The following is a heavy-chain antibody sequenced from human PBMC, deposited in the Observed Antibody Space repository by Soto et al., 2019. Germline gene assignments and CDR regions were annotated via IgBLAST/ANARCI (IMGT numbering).Heavy chain of an antibody. Sequence: QPGGSLRLSCAASGFTFSSYGMHWFRQAPGKGLEWVAVISYDGSNKYYADSVKGRFTISRDNSKNTLYLQMNSLRAEDTAVYYCANLLGQEAFDIWGQGTMVTVSS. CDR2: ISYDGSNK. J-gene: IGHJ3*02. CDR1: GFTFSSYG. V-gene: IGHV3-30*18. CDR3: ANLLGQEAFDI.